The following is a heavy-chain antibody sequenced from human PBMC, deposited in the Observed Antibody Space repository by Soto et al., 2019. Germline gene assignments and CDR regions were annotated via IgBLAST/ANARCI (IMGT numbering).Heavy chain of an antibody. J-gene: IGHJ4*02. CDR3: TRGNPYYSGGSGDYAHY. CDR2: ISHDGSNQ. D-gene: IGHD3-22*01. V-gene: IGHV3-30-3*01. CDR1: GFTFNSYA. Sequence: GGSLRLSCAASGFTFNSYAIHWVRQAPGKGLEWVAVISHDGSNQEYADSVKGRFTMSRDNSKRTVYLQMNSLRAEDTAVYYCTRGNPYYSGGSGDYAHYWGQGTLVTVSS.